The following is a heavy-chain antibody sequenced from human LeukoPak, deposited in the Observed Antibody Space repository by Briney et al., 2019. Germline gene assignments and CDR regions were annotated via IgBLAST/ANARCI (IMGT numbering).Heavy chain of an antibody. Sequence: SETLSLTCAVSGGSISSYYWSWIRQPPGRGLEWIGSIHYSGSTSYNSSLKSRVTISIDTSKNQFSLRLSSVTPADTAVYYCARQVYSSSWSYYFEYWGQGILVTVSS. V-gene: IGHV4-59*01. CDR3: ARQVYSSSWSYYFEY. J-gene: IGHJ4*02. CDR1: GGSISSYY. CDR2: IHYSGST. D-gene: IGHD6-13*01.